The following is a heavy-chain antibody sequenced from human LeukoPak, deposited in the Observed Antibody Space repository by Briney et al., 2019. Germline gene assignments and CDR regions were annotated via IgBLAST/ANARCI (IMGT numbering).Heavy chain of an antibody. CDR3: ARGVGPGILRSVDAFDI. Sequence: SETLSLTCTASGGSISSYYWSWIRQPPGKGLEWIGYIYYSGSTNYNPSLKSRVTISVDTSKNQFSLKLSSVTAADTAVYYCARGVGPGILRSVDAFDIWGQGTMVTVSS. CDR1: GGSISSYY. J-gene: IGHJ3*02. V-gene: IGHV4-59*01. CDR2: IYYSGST. D-gene: IGHD3-10*01.